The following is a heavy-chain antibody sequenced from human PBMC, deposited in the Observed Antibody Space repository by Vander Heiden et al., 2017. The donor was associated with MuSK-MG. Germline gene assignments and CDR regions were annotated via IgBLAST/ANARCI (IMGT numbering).Heavy chain of an antibody. CDR1: GFPFSRHG. V-gene: IGHV3-30*03. D-gene: IGHD1-26*01. J-gene: IGHJ3*02. CDR3: AAGVGMGAPTGDVGAFDI. CDR2: ISYDGSNK. Sequence: QVQLVESGGGVVQPGRSLRLSCAASGFPFSRHGMHWVRQAPGKGLEWVAVISYDGSNKYYADSVKGRFTISRDNSKNTLYLQMNSLRAEDTAVYYCAAGVGMGAPTGDVGAFDIWGQGTMVTVSS.